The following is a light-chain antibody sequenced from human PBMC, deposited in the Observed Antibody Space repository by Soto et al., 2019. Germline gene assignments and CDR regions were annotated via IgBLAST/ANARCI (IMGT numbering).Light chain of an antibody. CDR2: DAS. V-gene: IGKV3-11*01. CDR3: QQRTNWPPEVT. J-gene: IGKJ3*01. Sequence: EIVLTQSPATLSLSPGERATLSCRASQSVSTYLAWYQQKPGQAPRLLIYDASRRATGIPARFSGSGSGTDFTLTISSLEPEDFAVYFCQQRTNWPPEVTFGPGTKSGYQT. CDR1: QSVSTY.